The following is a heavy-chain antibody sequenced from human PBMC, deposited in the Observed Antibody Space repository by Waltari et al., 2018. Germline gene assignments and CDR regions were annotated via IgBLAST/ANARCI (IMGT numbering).Heavy chain of an antibody. D-gene: IGHD3-22*01. CDR2: IYGSSGHT. V-gene: IGHV4-4*07. Sequence: QVQLQESGPGLVKPSETLSLSCAVSGGSLNSNYWSWIRQPPGKGLEWIGRIYGSSGHTDDNPSVKRRVTMSIDTSKNQFALMLTSVTAADTAVYYCARGSSGSPPLDYWGQGVLVTVSS. CDR1: GGSLNSNY. J-gene: IGHJ4*02. CDR3: ARGSSGSPPLDY.